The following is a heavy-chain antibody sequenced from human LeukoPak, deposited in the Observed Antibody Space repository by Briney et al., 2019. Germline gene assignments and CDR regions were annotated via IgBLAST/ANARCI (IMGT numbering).Heavy chain of an antibody. D-gene: IGHD3-3*01. J-gene: IGHJ5*02. Sequence: SETLSLTCTVSGGSISSYYWSWIRQPPGKGLEWIGYIYYSGSTNYNPSLKSRVTISVDTSKNQFSLKLSSVTAADTAVYYCARGRYDFWSGYYTGDWFDPWGQGTLVTVSS. CDR2: IYYSGST. CDR1: GGSISSYY. CDR3: ARGRYDFWSGYYTGDWFDP. V-gene: IGHV4-59*08.